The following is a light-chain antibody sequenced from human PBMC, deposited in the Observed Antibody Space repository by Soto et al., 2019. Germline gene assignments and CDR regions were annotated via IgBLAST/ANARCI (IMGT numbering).Light chain of an antibody. V-gene: IGKV3-20*01. J-gene: IGKJ1*01. CDR1: QSVSSSY. CDR3: HQYGSSGT. CDR2: GAS. Sequence: PGETATLSCRASQSVSSSYLAWYQQKPGQAPRLLIYGASGRATGIPDRFSGSGSGTDFTLTISRLEPEDFAVYYCHQYGSSGTFCQVTKVAIK.